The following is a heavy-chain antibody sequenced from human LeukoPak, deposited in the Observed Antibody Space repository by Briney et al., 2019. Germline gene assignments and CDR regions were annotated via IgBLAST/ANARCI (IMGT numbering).Heavy chain of an antibody. V-gene: IGHV3-30-3*01. CDR3: ARDRIAAAGSTPDY. CDR1: GFTFSSYA. J-gene: IGHJ4*02. D-gene: IGHD6-13*01. CDR2: ISYDGSNK. Sequence: GGSLRLSCAASGFTFSSYAMHWVRQAPGKGLEWVAVISYDGSNKYYADSVKGRFTISRDNSKNTLYLQMNSLRAEDTAVYYCARDRIAAAGSTPDYWGQGTLVTVSS.